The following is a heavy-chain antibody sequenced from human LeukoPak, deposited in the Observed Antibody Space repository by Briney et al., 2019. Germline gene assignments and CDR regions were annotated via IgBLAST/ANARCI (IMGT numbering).Heavy chain of an antibody. CDR3: AHRLRGYYYESGGYYPFDY. V-gene: IGHV2-5*02. CDR2: IYWDGER. CDR1: GFSLTSSGVA. Sequence: SGPTLVKPTQTLTLTCTFSGFSLTSSGVAVGWIRQPPGKALERIALIYWDGERRYSPFLRSRLTITKDSSRNQVVLTMTSMHPADTATYYCAHRLRGYYYESGGYYPFDYWGQGALVTVSS. J-gene: IGHJ4*02. D-gene: IGHD3-22*01.